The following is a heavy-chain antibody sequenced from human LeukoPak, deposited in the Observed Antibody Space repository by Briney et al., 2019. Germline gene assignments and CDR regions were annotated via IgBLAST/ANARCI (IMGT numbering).Heavy chain of an antibody. CDR2: INSDGSST. D-gene: IGHD6-13*01. V-gene: IGHV3-74*01. CDR3: ARRIAAAAAPYYFDY. J-gene: IGHJ4*02. Sequence: PGGSLRLSCVISGLPFSSYWMHWVRQAPGKGLLWVSRINSDGSSTSYADSVKGRFTISRDNAKNTLYLQMNSLRAEDTAVYYCARRIAAAAAPYYFDYWGQGTLVTVSS. CDR1: GLPFSSYW.